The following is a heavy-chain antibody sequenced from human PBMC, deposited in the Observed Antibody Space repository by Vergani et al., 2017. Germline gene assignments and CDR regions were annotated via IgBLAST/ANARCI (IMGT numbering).Heavy chain of an antibody. V-gene: IGHV4-39*01. Sequence: QMQLQESGPGLVKASETLSLTCTVSGDSIISRSYYWGWIRQPPGKGLEWIGSIYNIGNGYSSSSLKSRVTISADTSKNQFSLRLTSVTAADTAVYYCASGKYYSDSTSHFRGRYFDVWGRGTLVTVPS. CDR1: GDSIISRSYY. CDR3: ASGKYYSDSTSHFRGRYFDV. J-gene: IGHJ2*01. D-gene: IGHD3-16*01. CDR2: IYNIGNG.